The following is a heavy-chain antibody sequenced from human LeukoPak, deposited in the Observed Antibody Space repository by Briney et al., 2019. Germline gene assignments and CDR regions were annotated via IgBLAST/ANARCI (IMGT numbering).Heavy chain of an antibody. CDR1: GYSISSSSYY. CDR2: IYYSGST. Sequence: SETLSLTCTVSGYSISSSSYYWGWIRQPPGKGLEWTGSIYYSGSTYYNPSLKSRVTISVDTSKNQFSLKLSSVTAADTAVYYCARDQPVYSSSWYRVHNWFGPWGQGTLVTVSS. CDR3: ARDQPVYSSSWYRVHNWFGP. V-gene: IGHV4-39*07. D-gene: IGHD6-13*01. J-gene: IGHJ5*02.